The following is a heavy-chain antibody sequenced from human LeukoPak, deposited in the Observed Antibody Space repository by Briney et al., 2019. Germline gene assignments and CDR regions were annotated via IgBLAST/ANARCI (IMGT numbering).Heavy chain of an antibody. V-gene: IGHV1-18*01. CDR1: GYTFTSYG. CDR3: ARPRYYYDSSGYYPYYFDY. Sequence: ASAKVSCKASGYTFTSYGISWVRQAPGQGLEWMGWISAYNGNTNYAQKLQGRVTMTTDTSTSTAYMELRSLRSDDTAVYYCARPRYYYDSSGYYPYYFDYWGQGTLVTVSS. CDR2: ISAYNGNT. D-gene: IGHD3-22*01. J-gene: IGHJ4*02.